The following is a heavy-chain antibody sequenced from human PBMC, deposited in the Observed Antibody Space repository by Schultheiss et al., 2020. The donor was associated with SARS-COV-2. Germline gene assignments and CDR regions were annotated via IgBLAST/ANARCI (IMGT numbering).Heavy chain of an antibody. Sequence: GGSLRLSCKGSGYSFTSYWIGWVRQMPGKGLEWMGIIYPGDSDTRYSPSFQGQVTISADKSISTAYLQWSSLKASDTAMYYCARGDYGDYGYFDLWGRGTLVTVSS. D-gene: IGHD4-17*01. CDR1: GYSFTSYW. CDR3: ARGDYGDYGYFDL. V-gene: IGHV5-51*01. J-gene: IGHJ2*01. CDR2: IYPGDSDT.